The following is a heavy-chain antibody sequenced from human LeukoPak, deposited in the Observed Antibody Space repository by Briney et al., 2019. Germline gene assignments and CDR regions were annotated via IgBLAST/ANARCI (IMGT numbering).Heavy chain of an antibody. D-gene: IGHD6-19*01. J-gene: IGHJ4*02. CDR3: ARQVDRQWLVFGY. CDR2: IYDSGST. CDR1: GGSIRSSYYY. V-gene: IGHV4-39*01. Sequence: NTSETLSLTCTVSGGSIRSSYYYWGWIRQPPGKGLEWIGSIYDSGSTYYNPSLKSRVTISVDTSKNQFSLKLNSVTAADTAVYYCARQVDRQWLVFGYWGQGTLVTVSS.